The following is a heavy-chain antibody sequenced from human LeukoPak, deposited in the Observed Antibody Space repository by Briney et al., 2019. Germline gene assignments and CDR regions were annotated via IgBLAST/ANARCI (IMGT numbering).Heavy chain of an antibody. V-gene: IGHV3-48*04. CDR1: GFTFSSYA. CDR3: ARVLLVSRYAFDI. J-gene: IGHJ3*02. Sequence: QPGGSLRLSCAASGFTFSSYAMSWVRQAPGKGLEWVSYISSGSSTIYYADSVKGRFTISRDNAKNSLYLQMNSLRADDTAVYYCARVLLVSRYAFDIWGQGTVITVSS. CDR2: ISSGSSTI. D-gene: IGHD2-8*02.